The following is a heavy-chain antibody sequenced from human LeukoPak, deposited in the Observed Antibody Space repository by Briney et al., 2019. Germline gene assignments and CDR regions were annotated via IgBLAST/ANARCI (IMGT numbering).Heavy chain of an antibody. CDR1: GYTFTSYG. D-gene: IGHD5-12*01. CDR2: ISAYNGNT. CDR3: ARAEHHISGLYYYYMDV. J-gene: IGHJ6*03. Sequence: GASVKVSCKASGYTFTSYGISWVRQAPGQGLEWMGWISAYNGNTNYAQKFQGRVTMTRDTSISTAYMELSRLRSDDTAVYYCARAEHHISGLYYYYMDVWGKGTTVTVSS. V-gene: IGHV1-18*01.